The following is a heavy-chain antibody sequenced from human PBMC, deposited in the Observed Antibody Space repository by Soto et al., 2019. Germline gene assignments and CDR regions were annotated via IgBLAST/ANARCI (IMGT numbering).Heavy chain of an antibody. J-gene: IGHJ4*02. V-gene: IGHV6-1*01. CDR2: TYHRSKWYS. D-gene: IGHD1-26*01. CDR1: GDSVSSNSAA. Sequence: SQTLSLTCAISGDSVSSNSAAWNWIRQSPSRGLEWLGRTYHRSKWYSEYAVSVKSRITISPDTSKNQFSLQLTSVTPEDTAVYYCVRVVGGSVVDWGQGTRVTVSS. CDR3: VRVVGGSVVD.